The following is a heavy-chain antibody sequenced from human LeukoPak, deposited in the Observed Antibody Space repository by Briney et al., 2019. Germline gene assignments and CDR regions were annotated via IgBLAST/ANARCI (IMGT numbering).Heavy chain of an antibody. V-gene: IGHV3-33*01. CDR2: IWDDGSNK. J-gene: IGHJ3*02. D-gene: IGHD3-22*01. CDR3: ARERGRIQWLEDDALDI. Sequence: GGSLRLSCAASGFTFSSYGMRWVRQAPGEGLEWVADIWDDGSNKYYADSVKGRFTISRDNSKSTRCLQMNTLRAEDTAVYYCARERGRIQWLEDDALDIWGQGTMVTVSS. CDR1: GFTFSSYG.